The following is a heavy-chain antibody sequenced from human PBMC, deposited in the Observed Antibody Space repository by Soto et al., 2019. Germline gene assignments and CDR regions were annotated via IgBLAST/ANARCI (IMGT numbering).Heavy chain of an antibody. Sequence: GGSLRLSCAASGFTFSSYEMNWVRQAPGKGLEWVSYISSSGSTIYYADSVKGRFTISRDNAKNSLYLQMNSLRAEDTAVYYCAIIPQPDAFDIWGQGTMVTVSS. D-gene: IGHD2-2*01. CDR1: GFTFSSYE. V-gene: IGHV3-48*03. CDR2: ISSSGSTI. J-gene: IGHJ3*02. CDR3: AIIPQPDAFDI.